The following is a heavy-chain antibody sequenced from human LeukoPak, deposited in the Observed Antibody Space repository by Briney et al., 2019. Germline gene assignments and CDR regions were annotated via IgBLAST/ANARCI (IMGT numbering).Heavy chain of an antibody. Sequence: ASVKVSCKASGGTFSSYAISWVRQAPGQGLEWMGWISAYNGNTNYAQKLQGRVTMTTDTSTSTAYMELRSLRSDDTAVYYCARGLTYYYDSSGYSLDAFDIWGQGTMVTVSS. CDR3: ARGLTYYYDSSGYSLDAFDI. J-gene: IGHJ3*02. CDR1: GGTFSSYA. CDR2: ISAYNGNT. V-gene: IGHV1-18*01. D-gene: IGHD3-22*01.